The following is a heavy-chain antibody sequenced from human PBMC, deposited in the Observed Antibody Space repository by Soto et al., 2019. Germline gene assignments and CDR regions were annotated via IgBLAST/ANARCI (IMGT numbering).Heavy chain of an antibody. Sequence: GSLILSFAASGLTFSSYEMNWVRQAPGKGLEWVSYISSSGSTIYYADSVKGRFTISRDNAKNSLYLQMNSLRAEDTAVYYCARVQVAMVLRYFDYWGQGTLVTV. CDR1: GLTFSSYE. D-gene: IGHD5-18*01. J-gene: IGHJ4*02. V-gene: IGHV3-48*03. CDR2: ISSSGSTI. CDR3: ARVQVAMVLRYFDY.